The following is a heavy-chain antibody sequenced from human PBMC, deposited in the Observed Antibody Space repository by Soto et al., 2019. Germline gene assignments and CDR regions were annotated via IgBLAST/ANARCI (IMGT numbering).Heavy chain of an antibody. CDR3: ARGRGYSYFGYYYDMDV. CDR1: GGSFSGYY. V-gene: IGHV4-34*01. J-gene: IGHJ6*02. CDR2: INHSGST. Sequence: SETLSLTCAVYGGSFSGYYWSWIRQPPGKGLEWIGEINHSGSTNYNPSLKSRVTISVDTSKNQFSLKLSSVTAADTAVYYCARGRGYSYFGYYYDMDVWGQGTTVTVSS. D-gene: IGHD5-18*01.